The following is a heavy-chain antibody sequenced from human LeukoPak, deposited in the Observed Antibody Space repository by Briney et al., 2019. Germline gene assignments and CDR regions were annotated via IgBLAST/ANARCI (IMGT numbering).Heavy chain of an antibody. CDR1: GFTFSDHY. CDR3: ARGGGNYYYYMDV. V-gene: IGHV3-72*01. CDR2: TRNKANSYTT. J-gene: IGHJ6*03. Sequence: QAGGSLRLSCAASGFTFSDHYMDWVRQAPGKGLEWVGRTRNKANSYTTEYAASVKGRFTISRDDSKNSLYLQMNSLKTEDTAVNYCARGGGNYYYYMDVWGKGTTVTVSS.